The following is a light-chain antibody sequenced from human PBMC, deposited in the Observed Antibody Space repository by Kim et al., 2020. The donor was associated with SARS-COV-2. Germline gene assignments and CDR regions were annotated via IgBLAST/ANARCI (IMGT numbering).Light chain of an antibody. J-gene: IGKJ1*01. CDR2: KAS. Sequence: ESVGDRVTITCRASQSISSWLAWYQQKPGKAPKLLIYKASSLESGVPSRFSGSGSGTEFTLTISSLQPDDFATYYCQQYNSYLRTFGQGTKVDIK. CDR1: QSISSW. V-gene: IGKV1-5*03. CDR3: QQYNSYLRT.